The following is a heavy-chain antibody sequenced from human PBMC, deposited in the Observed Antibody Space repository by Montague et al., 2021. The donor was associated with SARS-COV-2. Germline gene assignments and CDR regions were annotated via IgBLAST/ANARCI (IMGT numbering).Heavy chain of an antibody. J-gene: IGHJ3*01. V-gene: IGHV3-48*04. CDR1: GFTFSSYS. CDR3: VKDLVLRAARPDALDV. Sequence: SLRLSCAASGFTFSSYSVNWVRQAPGKGLEWISYISSSTNIIYYADSVKGRFTISRDNARNSLYLQMSSLRVDDTAVYYCVKDLVLRAARPDALDVWGQGTVVTVSS. D-gene: IGHD6-6*01. CDR2: ISSSTNII.